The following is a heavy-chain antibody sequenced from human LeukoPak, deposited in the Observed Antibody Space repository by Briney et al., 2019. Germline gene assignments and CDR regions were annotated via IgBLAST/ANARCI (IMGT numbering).Heavy chain of an antibody. J-gene: IGHJ4*02. D-gene: IGHD6-13*01. CDR3: ARGIADPYSFDS. V-gene: IGHV4-59*12. CDR1: GGSISSYH. Sequence: PSETLSLTCTVSGGSISSYHWSWIRQPPGKGLEWIGYFHYSGTTNYNPSLKSRVTMSVDKSKNQFSLNLSSVTAADTAVYYCARGIADPYSFDSWGQGILVTVSS. CDR2: FHYSGTT.